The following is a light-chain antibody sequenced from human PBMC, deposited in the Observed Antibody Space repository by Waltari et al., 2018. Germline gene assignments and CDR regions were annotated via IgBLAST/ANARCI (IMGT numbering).Light chain of an antibody. Sequence: QSALTQPAAVSGSPGQSVTISCTAASRDIVRYDIVFWYQQHPGNAPKLVISDVSKRPSGVSDRFSGSKSGDTASLTISGLQFEDEADYYCCSYAGNYVWVFGGGTRLTVL. CDR2: DVS. CDR3: CSYAGNYVWV. J-gene: IGLJ3*02. V-gene: IGLV2-23*02. CDR1: SRDIVRYDI.